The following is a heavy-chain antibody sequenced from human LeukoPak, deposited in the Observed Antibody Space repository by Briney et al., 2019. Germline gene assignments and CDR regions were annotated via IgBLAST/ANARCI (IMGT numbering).Heavy chain of an antibody. CDR2: INEAGTMK. Sequence: GGSLRLSCAASGFSHGDYWMSWVRQAPGKGLEWVANINEAGTMKSVADSVKGRFTISRDNTKNSLYLEMNSLRAEDTAVYYCARDEPGYGEFLLYWGQGTLLTVSS. CDR1: GFSHGDYW. V-gene: IGHV3-7*01. J-gene: IGHJ4*02. D-gene: IGHD3-10*01. CDR3: ARDEPGYGEFLLY.